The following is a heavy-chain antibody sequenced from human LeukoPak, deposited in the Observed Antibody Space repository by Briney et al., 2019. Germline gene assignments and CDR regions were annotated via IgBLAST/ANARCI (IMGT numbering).Heavy chain of an antibody. CDR1: GFTFDDYA. CDR2: ISYNSDTI. Sequence: PGRSLRLSCAASGFTFDDYAMHWVRQAPGKGLEWVSGISYNSDTIAYADSVKGRFTISRDNAKNSLYLQMNSLRAEDRALYYCAKDYCGGDCYSGWYFDLWGRGTLVTVSS. V-gene: IGHV3-9*01. D-gene: IGHD2-21*02. CDR3: AKDYCGGDCYSGWYFDL. J-gene: IGHJ2*01.